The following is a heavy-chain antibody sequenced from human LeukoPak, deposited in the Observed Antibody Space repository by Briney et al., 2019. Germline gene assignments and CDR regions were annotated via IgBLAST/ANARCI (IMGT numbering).Heavy chain of an antibody. V-gene: IGHV3-9*01. Sequence: GRSLRLSCAASGFTFDDYAMHWVRRAPGKGLEWVSGISWNSGSIGYADSVKGRFTISRDNAKNSLYLQMNSLRAEDTALYYCAKDYGDYGAFDIWGQGTMVTVSS. J-gene: IGHJ3*02. D-gene: IGHD4-17*01. CDR1: GFTFDDYA. CDR2: ISWNSGSI. CDR3: AKDYGDYGAFDI.